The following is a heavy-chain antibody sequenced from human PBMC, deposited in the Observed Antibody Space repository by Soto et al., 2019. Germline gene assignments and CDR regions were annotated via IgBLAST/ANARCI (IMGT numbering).Heavy chain of an antibody. CDR1: GFTFSSYG. V-gene: IGHV3-30*18. Sequence: QVQLVESGGGVIKPGRSLRLSCAASGFTFSSYGMHWVRQAPGKGLEWVAVISYDGSNKYYADSVKGRFTISRDNSKNTLYLQMNSLRAEDTAVYYSAKDQPIAAAGSPPSGAFDIWGQGTMVTVSS. CDR3: AKDQPIAAAGSPPSGAFDI. D-gene: IGHD6-13*01. J-gene: IGHJ3*02. CDR2: ISYDGSNK.